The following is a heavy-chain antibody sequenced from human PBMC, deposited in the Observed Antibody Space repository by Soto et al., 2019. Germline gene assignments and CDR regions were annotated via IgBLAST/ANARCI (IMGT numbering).Heavy chain of an antibody. J-gene: IGHJ5*02. D-gene: IGHD3-3*01. CDR3: ADVFDVFWSGSEPNWFDP. V-gene: IGHV1-46*01. CDR2: INPSGGST. Sequence: ASVKVSCKASGYTFTSYYMHWVRQAPGQGLEWMGIINPSGGSTSYAQKFQGRVTMTRDTSTSTVYMELSSLRSEDTAVYYCADVFDVFWSGSEPNWFDPWGQGTLVNVSS. CDR1: GYTFTSYY.